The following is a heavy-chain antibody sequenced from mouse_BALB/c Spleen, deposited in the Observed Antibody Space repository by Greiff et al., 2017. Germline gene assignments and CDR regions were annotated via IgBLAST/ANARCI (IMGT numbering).Heavy chain of an antibody. CDR3: ERGRNYNWYFDV. V-gene: IGHV1-84*02. J-gene: IGHJ1*01. CDR2: IYPGSGNT. D-gene: IGHD2-1*01. Sequence: QVQLQQSGPELVTPGASVKISCKASGFTFTDYFINWVKQKPGQGLEWIGWIYPGSGNTKYNEKFKGKATLTVDTSSSTAYMQLSSLTSEDTAVYFCERGRNYNWYFDVWGAGTTVTVSS. CDR1: GFTFTDYF.